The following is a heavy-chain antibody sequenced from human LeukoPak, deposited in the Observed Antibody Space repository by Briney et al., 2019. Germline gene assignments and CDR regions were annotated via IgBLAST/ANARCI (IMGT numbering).Heavy chain of an antibody. V-gene: IGHV3-30*03. D-gene: IGHD3-10*01. Sequence: GGSLRLSCAASGFTFSSYAMSWVRQAPGKGLEWVAVISYDGSNKYYADSVKGRFTISRDNSKNTLYLEMNSLRSEDTAVYYCARDQITMVRGVQTPNWFDPWGQGTLVTVSS. CDR2: ISYDGSNK. CDR1: GFTFSSYA. CDR3: ARDQITMVRGVQTPNWFDP. J-gene: IGHJ5*02.